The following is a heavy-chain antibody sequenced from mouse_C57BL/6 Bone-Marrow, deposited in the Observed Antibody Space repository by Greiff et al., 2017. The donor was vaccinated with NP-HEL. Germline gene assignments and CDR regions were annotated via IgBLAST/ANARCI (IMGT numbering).Heavy chain of an antibody. CDR2: IDPENGDT. J-gene: IGHJ2*01. CDR3: TTRVGRFDY. Sequence: EVQVVESGAELVRPGASVKLSCTASGFNIKDDYMHWVKQRPEQGLEWIGWIDPENGDTEYASKFQGKATITADTSSNTAYLQLSSLTSEDTAVYYCTTRVGRFDYWGQGTTLTVSS. CDR1: GFNIKDDY. V-gene: IGHV14-4*01.